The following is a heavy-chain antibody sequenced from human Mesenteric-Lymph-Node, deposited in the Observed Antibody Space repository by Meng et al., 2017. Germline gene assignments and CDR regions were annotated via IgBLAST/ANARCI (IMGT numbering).Heavy chain of an antibody. CDR1: GFSVNTNNY. D-gene: IGHD6-19*01. J-gene: IGHJ4*02. CDR2: IHHSGTT. V-gene: IGHV4-38-2*02. CDR3: ARAGQWLLNLGY. Sequence: SETLSLTCIVSGFSVNTNNYWAWIRQPPGKGLEWIGGIHHSGTTYYNSSLNSRVTISLDTSKNQFSPKLSSVTAADTAVYYCARAGQWLLNLGYWGQGTLVTVSS.